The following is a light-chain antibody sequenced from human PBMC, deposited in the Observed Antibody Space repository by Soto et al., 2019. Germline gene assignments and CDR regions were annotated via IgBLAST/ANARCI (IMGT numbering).Light chain of an antibody. CDR1: QSISIY. Sequence: EIVLTQSPATLSLSPGERATLSCRASQSISIYLAWYQQKPGQAPRVLIYDAYNRATGIPARFSGSGSGTDFTLTISSLEPEDLAVYYCQQRSNWPLTFGGGTRVEIK. V-gene: IGKV3-11*01. CDR2: DAY. CDR3: QQRSNWPLT. J-gene: IGKJ4*01.